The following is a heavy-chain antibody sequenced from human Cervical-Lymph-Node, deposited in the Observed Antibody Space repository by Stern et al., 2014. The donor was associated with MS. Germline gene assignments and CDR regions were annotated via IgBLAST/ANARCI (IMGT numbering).Heavy chain of an antibody. Sequence: QLVESGAEVKKPGSSVKVSCKTSRDTFNNYGISWVRQAPGHGLEWMGGIIPIFGTANYAQNFQYNITITADESSSTVYMEVRRLRFEDTAVYYCARDADLGNTGYGMDVWGQGTTVTVSS. J-gene: IGHJ6*02. D-gene: IGHD1-14*01. CDR3: ARDADLGNTGYGMDV. V-gene: IGHV1-69*01. CDR2: IIPIFGTA. CDR1: RDTFNNYG.